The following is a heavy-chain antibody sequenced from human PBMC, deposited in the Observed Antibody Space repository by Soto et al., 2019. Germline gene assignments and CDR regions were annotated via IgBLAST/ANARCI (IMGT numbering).Heavy chain of an antibody. V-gene: IGHV3-23*01. D-gene: IGHD2-15*01. Sequence: EVQLLESGGGLVQPGGSLRLSCAASGFTFSSYAMSWVRQAPGKGLEWVSAISGSGGSTYYADSVKGRFTISIDNSKNTLYLQMNSLRAEDTAVYYCAKDGRYCSGGSCYSARYYYYYGMDVWGQGTTVTVSS. CDR2: ISGSGGST. CDR1: GFTFSSYA. CDR3: AKDGRYCSGGSCYSARYYYYYGMDV. J-gene: IGHJ6*02.